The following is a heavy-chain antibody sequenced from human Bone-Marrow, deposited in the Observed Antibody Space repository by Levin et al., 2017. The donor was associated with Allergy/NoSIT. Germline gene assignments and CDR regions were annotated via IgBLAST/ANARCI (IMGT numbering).Heavy chain of an antibody. J-gene: IGHJ6*02. D-gene: IGHD2-21*01. Sequence: SVKVSCKASGGTFSSYTISWVRQAPGQGLEWMGRIIPILGIANYAQKFQGRVTITADKSTSTAYMELSSLRSEDTAVYYCASSRDWAPRGYGMDVWGQGTTVTVSS. CDR1: GGTFSSYT. V-gene: IGHV1-69*02. CDR3: ASSRDWAPRGYGMDV. CDR2: IIPILGIA.